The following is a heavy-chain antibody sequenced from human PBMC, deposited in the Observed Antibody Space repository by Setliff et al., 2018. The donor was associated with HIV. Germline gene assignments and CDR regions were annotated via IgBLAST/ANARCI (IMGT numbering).Heavy chain of an antibody. V-gene: IGHV1-24*01. CDR2: FDPEDGET. Sequence: GASVKVSCKVSGDTLTELSIHWVRQAPGKGLEWMGGFDPEDGETDYAQKFQGRVTMTEDTSADTAYMELSSLISEDTAMYYCATIRGYYYDSSGQEYFQHWGHGTLVTVSS. D-gene: IGHD3-22*01. CDR3: ATIRGYYYDSSGQEYFQH. CDR1: GDTLTELS. J-gene: IGHJ1*01.